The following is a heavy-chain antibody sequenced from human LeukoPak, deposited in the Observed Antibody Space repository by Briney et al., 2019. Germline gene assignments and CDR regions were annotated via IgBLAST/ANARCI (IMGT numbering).Heavy chain of an antibody. V-gene: IGHV3-30*04. D-gene: IGHD5-24*01. CDR2: ISYDGSNK. CDR1: GFTFSSYA. CDR3: ARVEDGYTYYYGMDV. J-gene: IGHJ6*02. Sequence: GGSLRLSCAAFGFTFSSYAMHWVRQAPGKGLEWVAVISYDGSNKYYADSVKGRFTISRDNSKNTLYLQMNSLRAEDTAVYYCARVEDGYTYYYGMDVWGQGTTVTVSS.